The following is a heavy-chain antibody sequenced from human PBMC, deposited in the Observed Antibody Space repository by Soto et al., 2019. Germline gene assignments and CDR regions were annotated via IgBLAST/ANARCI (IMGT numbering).Heavy chain of an antibody. CDR3: AKDFVASHLAVLFDY. D-gene: IGHD6-19*01. CDR2: ISGSGGST. Sequence: GGALRLSCAASVFTFSSYAMSWVRQAPGKGLEWVSAISGSGGSTYYADSVKGRFTISRDNSKNTLYLQMNSLRAEDTAVYYCAKDFVASHLAVLFDYWGQGTLVTVSS. J-gene: IGHJ4*02. CDR1: VFTFSSYA. V-gene: IGHV3-23*01.